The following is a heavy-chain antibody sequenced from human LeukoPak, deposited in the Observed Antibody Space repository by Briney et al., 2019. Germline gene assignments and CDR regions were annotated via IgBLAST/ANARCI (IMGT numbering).Heavy chain of an antibody. J-gene: IGHJ4*02. D-gene: IGHD6-6*01. V-gene: IGHV3-9*01. CDR1: GFTFDEYA. CDR2: LNWNSGTR. CDR3: ARDSEQLLVDY. Sequence: GGSLRLSCAASGFTFDEYAMHWLRQAPGKGLEWVAGLNWNSGTRGYADSVKGRFTISGDNAKNSLYLQMNSLRAEDTAVYYCARDSEQLLVDYWGQGTLVTVSS.